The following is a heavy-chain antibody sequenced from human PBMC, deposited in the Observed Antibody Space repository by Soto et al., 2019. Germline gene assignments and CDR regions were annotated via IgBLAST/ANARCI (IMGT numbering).Heavy chain of an antibody. J-gene: IGHJ6*03. D-gene: IGHD5-12*01. CDR1: GDTFNDYY. CDR2: INPNGGVT. Sequence: QVQLVQSGAEVKKPGASVTVSCRSSGDTFNDYYIHWVRQAPGQGLEWMGWINPNGGVTKYAQKFQCWVTMTRDTSVRTVYMQVSRLRSGDTAVYYCARESGGATATLDYYYFYMNVWGTGTPVTVSS. V-gene: IGHV1-2*04. CDR3: ARESGGATATLDYYYFYMNV.